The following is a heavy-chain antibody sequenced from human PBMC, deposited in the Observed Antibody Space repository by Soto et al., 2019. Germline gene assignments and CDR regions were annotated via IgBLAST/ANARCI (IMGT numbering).Heavy chain of an antibody. D-gene: IGHD5-18*01. CDR2: ISSYNGNT. Sequence: ASVKVSCKASGHTFTSYGISWVRQAPGQGLEWMGWISSYNGNTNYAQKLQVRVTMTTNTSTTTAYMELRILRSDPTAVYSYSIDTAMNYWGQGTLVTVSS. J-gene: IGHJ4*02. CDR1: GHTFTSYG. CDR3: SIDTAMNY. V-gene: IGHV1-18*01.